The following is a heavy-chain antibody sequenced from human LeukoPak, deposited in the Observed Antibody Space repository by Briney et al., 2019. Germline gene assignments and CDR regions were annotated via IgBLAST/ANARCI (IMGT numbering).Heavy chain of an antibody. D-gene: IGHD6-19*01. CDR2: ISSSSSYI. Sequence: PGGSLRLSCAASGFTFSRYWMSWVRQAPGKGLEWVSSISSSSSYIYYADSVKGRFTISRDNAKNSLYLQMNSLRAEDTAVYYCAREGSSGWLGCYWGQGTLVTVSS. CDR3: AREGSSGWLGCY. V-gene: IGHV3-21*01. J-gene: IGHJ4*02. CDR1: GFTFSRYW.